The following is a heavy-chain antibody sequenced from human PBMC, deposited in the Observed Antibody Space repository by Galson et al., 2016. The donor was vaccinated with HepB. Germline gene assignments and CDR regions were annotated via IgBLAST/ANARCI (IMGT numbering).Heavy chain of an antibody. CDR3: ATYGSGKKFDF. D-gene: IGHD3-10*01. J-gene: IGHJ4*02. CDR2: IKDNSDGETV. V-gene: IGHV3-15*01. CDR1: GFTFSDAW. Sequence: SLRLSCAASGFTFSDAWMTWVRQTPGKRLEWVGRIKDNSDGETVDYAAPVKSRFTISRDDSKTTLYLHMNSLRAEDTAIYFCATYGSGKKFDFWGQGTLVTVSS.